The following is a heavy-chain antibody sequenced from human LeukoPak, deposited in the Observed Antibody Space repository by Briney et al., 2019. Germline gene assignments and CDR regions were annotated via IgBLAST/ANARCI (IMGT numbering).Heavy chain of an antibody. CDR3: AGTMRSLRAFDI. CDR2: IIPIFGTA. CDR1: GGTFSSYA. D-gene: IGHD3-22*01. Sequence: ASVKVSCKASGGTFSSYAISWVRQAPGQGLEWMGGIIPIFGTANYAQKFQGRVTITADESTSTAYMELSSLRSEDTAVYYCAGTMRSLRAFDIWGQGTMVTVSS. V-gene: IGHV1-69*13. J-gene: IGHJ3*02.